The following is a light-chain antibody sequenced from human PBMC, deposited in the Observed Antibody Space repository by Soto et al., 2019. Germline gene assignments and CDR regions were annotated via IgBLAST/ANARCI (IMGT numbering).Light chain of an antibody. V-gene: IGKV3-20*01. Sequence: EIVMTQSPGTLSLSPGETATLSCRASQSVSSNYVAWFHQKPGQAPRLLIYGASSRATGIPDRFSGSGSGTDFTLTISRLEPEDFAVYYCQQYGSSPRTFGQGTKVEIK. CDR2: GAS. J-gene: IGKJ1*01. CDR3: QQYGSSPRT. CDR1: QSVSSNY.